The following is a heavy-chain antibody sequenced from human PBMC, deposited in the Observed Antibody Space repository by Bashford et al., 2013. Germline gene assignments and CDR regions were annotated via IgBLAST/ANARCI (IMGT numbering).Heavy chain of an antibody. J-gene: IGHJ4*02. V-gene: IGHV3-11*05. CDR2: ISSSSTHT. D-gene: IGHD6-13*01. CDR3: ARVGSQVAAGMIDY. Sequence: RQAPGTGLEWVSYISSSSTHTPYADAVKGRFTISRDNAKNSLYLQMNSLRVEDTAVYYCARVGSQVAAGMIDYWGQGTLVTVSS.